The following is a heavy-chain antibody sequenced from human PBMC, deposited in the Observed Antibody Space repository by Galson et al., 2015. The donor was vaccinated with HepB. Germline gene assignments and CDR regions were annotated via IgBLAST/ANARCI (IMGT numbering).Heavy chain of an antibody. CDR3: ARAGRAVTTSLVSWYFDL. D-gene: IGHD4-17*01. V-gene: IGHV3-53*01. J-gene: IGHJ2*01. Sequence: SLRLSCAASGFTVSSNYMSWVRQAPGKGLEWVSVIYSGGSTYYADSVKGRFTISRDNSKNTLYLQMNSLRAEDTAVYYCARAGRAVTTSLVSWYFDLWGRGTLVTVSS. CDR2: IYSGGST. CDR1: GFTVSSNY.